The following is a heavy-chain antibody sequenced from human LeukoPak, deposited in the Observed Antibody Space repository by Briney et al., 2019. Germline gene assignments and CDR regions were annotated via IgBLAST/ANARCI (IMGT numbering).Heavy chain of an antibody. J-gene: IGHJ3*02. V-gene: IGHV3-30-3*01. Sequence: GGSLRLSCAASDISFINYAMHWVRQTPGKGLDWVAFISYDGSDKFYPDSVKGRFTISRDNSKNTVYLQMNSLIPDDTAVYYCAREGVGVLGAFDIWGQGIMVTVSS. CDR2: ISYDGSDK. D-gene: IGHD1-26*01. CDR1: DISFINYA. CDR3: AREGVGVLGAFDI.